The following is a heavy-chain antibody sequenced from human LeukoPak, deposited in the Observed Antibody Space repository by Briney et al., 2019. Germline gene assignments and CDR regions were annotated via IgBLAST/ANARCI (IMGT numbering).Heavy chain of an antibody. D-gene: IGHD3/OR15-3a*01. J-gene: IGHJ4*02. CDR1: GVSISSSYSY. Sequence: PSETLFLTCTVSGVSISSSYSYWGWIRQPPGMGLEWIGSIYYTGNTYYNASLESQVSISIDTSKNQFSLKLTSVTAADTAVYYCARQTGSGLFILPGGQGTLVTVSS. CDR3: ARQTGSGLFILP. V-gene: IGHV4-39*01. CDR2: IYYTGNT.